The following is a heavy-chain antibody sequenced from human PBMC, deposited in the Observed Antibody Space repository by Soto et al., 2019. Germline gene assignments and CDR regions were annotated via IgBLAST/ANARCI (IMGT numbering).Heavy chain of an antibody. CDR3: EEEPWLFRSSFDN. CDR2: ISYDGSNK. CDR1: GFTFSSYG. D-gene: IGHD5-12*01. J-gene: IGHJ4*02. Sequence: QVQLVESGGGVVQPGRSLRLSCAASGFTFSSYGMHWVRQAPGKGLEWVAVISYDGSNKYYADSVKGRFTISRDNSNHTSDPQMDSLTAEDMAGYYCEEEPWLFRSSFDNRGQGTLDTVSS. V-gene: IGHV3-30*18.